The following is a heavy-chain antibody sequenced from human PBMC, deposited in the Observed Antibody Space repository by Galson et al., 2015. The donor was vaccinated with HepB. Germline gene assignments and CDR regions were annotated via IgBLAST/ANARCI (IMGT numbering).Heavy chain of an antibody. CDR3: ARHSHIVVYDDAFDI. CDR2: IYPGDSDT. Sequence: QSGAEVKKPGESLKISCTGSGYSLTSYWIGWVRQMPGKGLEWMGIIYPGDSDTRYSPSFQGQVTISADKSISTAYLQWSSLKASDTAMYYCARHSHIVVYDDAFDIWGQGTMVTVSS. V-gene: IGHV5-51*01. D-gene: IGHD2-15*01. CDR1: GYSLTSYW. J-gene: IGHJ3*02.